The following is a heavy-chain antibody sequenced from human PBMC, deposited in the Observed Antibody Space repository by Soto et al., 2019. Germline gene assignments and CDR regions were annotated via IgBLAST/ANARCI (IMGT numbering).Heavy chain of an antibody. V-gene: IGHV3-30-3*01. CDR2: ISSDATNK. CDR3: ARQGMAARKYYSTYLAV. J-gene: IGHJ6*02. CDR1: GFTFRDYA. D-gene: IGHD6-6*01. Sequence: QVQLVESGGGVVQPGRSLRLSCAASGFTFRDYAMHWVRQAPGKGLEWVTLISSDATNKYLADSVKGRFTISRDNSKNTLYLQMNSLRVEDTGLYYCARQGMAARKYYSTYLAVWGPGTTVIV.